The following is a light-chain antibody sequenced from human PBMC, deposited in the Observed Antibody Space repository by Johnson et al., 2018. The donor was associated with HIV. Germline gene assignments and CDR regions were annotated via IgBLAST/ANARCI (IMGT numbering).Light chain of an antibody. CDR2: ENN. J-gene: IGLJ1*01. CDR3: GTWDSSLNSYV. Sequence: QSVLTQPPSVSAAPGQEVTISCSGSSSNIGHNSVSWYRQFPGTAPKLLIYENNKRPSGIPDRFSGSKSGTSTTLGITGLQTGDEADYYCGTWDSSLNSYVFGTGTKVSVL. CDR1: SSNIGHNS. V-gene: IGLV1-51*01.